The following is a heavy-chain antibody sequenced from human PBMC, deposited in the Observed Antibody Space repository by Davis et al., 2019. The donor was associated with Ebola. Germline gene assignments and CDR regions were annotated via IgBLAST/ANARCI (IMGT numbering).Heavy chain of an antibody. CDR3: ASLRRTITGMDDGFDI. Sequence: GESLKISCKGSGYSFTSYWIAWVRQMPGKGLEWMGIIYTGDSATRYNPSFRGQVTISADKSIKTAFLQWSSLKASDTAMYYCASLRRTITGMDDGFDIWGQGTMVTVSS. D-gene: IGHD2-8*02. V-gene: IGHV5-51*01. J-gene: IGHJ3*02. CDR1: GYSFTSYW. CDR2: IYTGDSAT.